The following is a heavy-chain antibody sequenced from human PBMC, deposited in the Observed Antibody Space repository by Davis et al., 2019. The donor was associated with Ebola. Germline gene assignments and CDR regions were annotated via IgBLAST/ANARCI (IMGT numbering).Heavy chain of an antibody. Sequence: ASVKVSCKASGYTFTSYTINWVRQAPGQGLEWMGWINTDTGSPTYARAFTGRFVFSLDTSVSTAYLQINNLKAEDTAVYYCARAQFPTTSDHWGQGTLVTVSS. J-gene: IGHJ4*02. CDR3: ARAQFPTTSDH. CDR1: GYTFTSYT. CDR2: INTDTGSP. D-gene: IGHD1-1*01. V-gene: IGHV7-4-1*02.